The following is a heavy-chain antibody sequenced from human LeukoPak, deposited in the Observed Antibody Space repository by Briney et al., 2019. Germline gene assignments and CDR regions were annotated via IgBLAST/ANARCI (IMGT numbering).Heavy chain of an antibody. J-gene: IGHJ4*02. CDR3: ARDTLQLWLRYFDS. CDR2: IRYDGSNK. Sequence: GGSLRLSCAASGFTFSSYGMHWVRQAPGKGLEWVAFIRYDGSNKYYADSVKGRFTISRDNAKNSLYLQMNSLRAEDTAVYYCARDTLQLWLRYFDSWGQGTLVTVSS. CDR1: GFTFSSYG. D-gene: IGHD5-18*01. V-gene: IGHV3-30*02.